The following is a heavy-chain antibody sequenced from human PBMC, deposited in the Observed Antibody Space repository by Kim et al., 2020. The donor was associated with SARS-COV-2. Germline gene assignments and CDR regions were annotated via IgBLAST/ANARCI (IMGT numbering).Heavy chain of an antibody. CDR3: ARDRAYYYDSSGYYVAFDI. D-gene: IGHD3-22*01. V-gene: IGHV4-59*01. Sequence: SETLSLTCTVSGGSISSYYWSWIRQPPGKGLEWIGYIYYSGSTNYNPSLKSRVTISVDTSKNQFSLKLSSVTAADTAVYYCARDRAYYYDSSGYYVAFDIWGQGTMVTVSS. CDR1: GGSISSYY. J-gene: IGHJ3*02. CDR2: IYYSGST.